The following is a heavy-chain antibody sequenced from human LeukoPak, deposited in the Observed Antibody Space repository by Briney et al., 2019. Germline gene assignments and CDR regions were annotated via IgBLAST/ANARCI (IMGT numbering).Heavy chain of an antibody. D-gene: IGHD1-1*01. J-gene: IGHJ4*02. CDR1: GFTLSGFW. CDR3: AREGRDTTIDY. V-gene: IGHV3-74*01. CDR2: INKDGSTT. Sequence: QSGGSLRLSCAASGFTLSGFWMHWVRQAPGKGLVWVSRINKDGSTTTYADSVKGRFTISRDNAENTLYLQMSSLRVEDTAVYYCAREGRDTTIDYWGQGTLVTVSS.